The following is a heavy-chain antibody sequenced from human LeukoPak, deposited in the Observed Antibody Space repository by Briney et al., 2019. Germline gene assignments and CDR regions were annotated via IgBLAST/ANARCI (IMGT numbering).Heavy chain of an antibody. D-gene: IGHD3-22*01. Sequence: SETLSLTCTVSGGSISSSSYYWGWIRQPPGKGLEWIGEINHSGSTNYNPSLKSRVTISVDTSKNQFSLKLSSVTAADTAVYYCARPFRTYYYDSSGYHPFDYWGQGTLVTVSS. J-gene: IGHJ4*02. V-gene: IGHV4-39*07. CDR3: ARPFRTYYYDSSGYHPFDY. CDR1: GGSISSSSYY. CDR2: INHSGST.